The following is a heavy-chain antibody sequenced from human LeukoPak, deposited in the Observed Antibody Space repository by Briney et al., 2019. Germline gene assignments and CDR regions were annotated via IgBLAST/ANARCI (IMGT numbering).Heavy chain of an antibody. CDR3: AREWYYYGSGSHFDY. CDR1: GGTFSSYA. V-gene: IGHV1-69*04. CDR2: IIPILGIA. D-gene: IGHD3-10*01. J-gene: IGHJ4*02. Sequence: ASVKVSCKASGGTFSSYAISWVRQAPGQGLEWMGRIIPILGIANYAQKFQGRVTITADKSTSTAYMELSSLRSEDTAVYYCAREWYYYGSGSHFDYWGQGTLVTVSS.